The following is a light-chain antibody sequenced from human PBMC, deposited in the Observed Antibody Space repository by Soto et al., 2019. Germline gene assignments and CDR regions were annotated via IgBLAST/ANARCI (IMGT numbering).Light chain of an antibody. J-gene: IGLJ1*01. CDR3: SSYTSSNTPV. V-gene: IGLV2-14*03. CDR1: SSDVGGYNF. Sequence: QSALTQPASVSGSPGQSITISCTGTSSDVGGYNFVSWYQQHPGKAPKFLIYDVSNRPSGVSTRFSGSKSGNTASLTISGLQAEDAADYYCSSYTSSNTPVFGAGTKVTVL. CDR2: DVS.